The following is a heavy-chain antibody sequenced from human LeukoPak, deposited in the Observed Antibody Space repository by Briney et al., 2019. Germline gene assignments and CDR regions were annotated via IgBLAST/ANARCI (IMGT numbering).Heavy chain of an antibody. Sequence: PSETLSLTCTVSGGSISSGGYYWSWIRQHPGKGLEWIGYIYYSGSTYYNPSLKSRVTISVDTSKNQFSLKLSSAAAADTAVYYCASSLELLPYYYYGMDVWGQGTTVTVSS. D-gene: IGHD1-7*01. CDR1: GGSISSGGYY. CDR3: ASSLELLPYYYYGMDV. J-gene: IGHJ6*02. CDR2: IYYSGST. V-gene: IGHV4-31*03.